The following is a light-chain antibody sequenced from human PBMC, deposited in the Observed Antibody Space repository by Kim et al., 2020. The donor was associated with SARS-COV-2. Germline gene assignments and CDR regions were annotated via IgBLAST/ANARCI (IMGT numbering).Light chain of an antibody. J-gene: IGLJ1*01. CDR3: CSYARSSSYV. V-gene: IGLV2-14*04. CDR1: SSDVGAYNY. Sequence: GQSFTISCTGTSSDVGAYNYVSWYQLLPGKAPELMIFDVSERPSGISNRFSGSKSGNTASLTISGLQAEDEAYYYCCSYARSSSYVFGTGTKVTVL. CDR2: DVS.